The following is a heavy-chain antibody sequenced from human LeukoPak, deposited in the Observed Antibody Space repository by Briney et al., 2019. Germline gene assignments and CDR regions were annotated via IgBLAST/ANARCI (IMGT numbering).Heavy chain of an antibody. CDR2: INHSGST. CDR1: GGSFSGYY. V-gene: IGHV4-34*01. CDR3: ARGGPVDYYYMDV. D-gene: IGHD6-19*01. Sequence: SETLSLTCAVYGGSFSGYYWSWIRQPPGKGLEWIGEINHSGSTNYNPPLKSRVTISVDTPKNQFYLKLSSVTAADTAVYYCARGGPVDYYYMDVWGKGTTVTVSS. J-gene: IGHJ6*03.